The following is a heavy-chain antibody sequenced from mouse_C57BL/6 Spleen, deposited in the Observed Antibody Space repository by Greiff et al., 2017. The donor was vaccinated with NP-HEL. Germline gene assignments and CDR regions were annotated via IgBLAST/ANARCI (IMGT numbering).Heavy chain of an antibody. CDR1: GFNIKDDY. J-gene: IGHJ1*03. D-gene: IGHD1-1*01. Sequence: EVQLKESGAELVRPGASVKLSCTASGFNIKDDYMHWVKQRPEQGLEWIGWIDPENGDTEYASKFQGKATITADTSSNTAYLQLSSLTSEDTAVYYCTTPRYYYGSGGYFDVWGTGTTVTVAS. CDR3: TTPRYYYGSGGYFDV. CDR2: IDPENGDT. V-gene: IGHV14-4*01.